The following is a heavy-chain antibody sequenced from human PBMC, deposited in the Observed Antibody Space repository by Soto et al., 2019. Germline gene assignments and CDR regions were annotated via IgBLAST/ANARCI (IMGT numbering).Heavy chain of an antibody. D-gene: IGHD6-13*01. CDR2: ISGSVGST. CDR1: GFTFSSYA. V-gene: IGHV3-23*01. J-gene: IGHJ1*01. CDR3: AKDPSIAAASAEYFQH. Sequence: PGGSLRLSCAASGFTFSSYAMSWVRQAPGKGLEWVSAISGSVGSTYYADSVKGRFTISRDNSKNTLYLQMNSLRAEDTAVYYCAKDPSIAAASAEYFQHWGQGTLVTVSS.